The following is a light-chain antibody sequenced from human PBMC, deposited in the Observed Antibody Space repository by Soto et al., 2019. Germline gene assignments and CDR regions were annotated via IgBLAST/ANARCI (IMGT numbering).Light chain of an antibody. CDR2: EVT. J-gene: IGLJ1*01. Sequence: QSALTQPASVSGSPGQSITISCSGTSSDVGDYNYVSWFQKHPGKAPKLMIYEVTNRPSGVSNRFSGSKSGNTASLTISGLQAEDEADYYCSSYTSINTYVFGTGTKVTVL. CDR3: SSYTSINTYV. V-gene: IGLV2-14*01. CDR1: SSDVGDYNY.